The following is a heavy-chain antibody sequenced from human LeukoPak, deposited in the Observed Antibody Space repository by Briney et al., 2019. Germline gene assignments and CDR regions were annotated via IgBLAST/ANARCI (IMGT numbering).Heavy chain of an antibody. J-gene: IGHJ3*02. Sequence: ASVKVSCKASGYTFTGYYMHWVRQAPGQGLEWMGWINPNSGGTDYAQKFQGRVTMTRDTSISTAYMELSRLRSDDTAVYYCAREHSSGYYFDAFDIWGQGTMVTVSS. V-gene: IGHV1-2*02. CDR1: GYTFTGYY. CDR3: AREHSSGYYFDAFDI. CDR2: INPNSGGT. D-gene: IGHD3-22*01.